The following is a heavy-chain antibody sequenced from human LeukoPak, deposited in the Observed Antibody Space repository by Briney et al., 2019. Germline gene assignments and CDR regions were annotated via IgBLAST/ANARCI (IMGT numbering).Heavy chain of an antibody. CDR1: GIAFDKNA. CDR2: ISHTGGAT. CDR3: AKGTMDGGQYYYDSS. V-gene: IGHV3-23*01. D-gene: IGHD3-22*01. J-gene: IGHJ4*02. Sequence: GGSLRLSCAAFGIAFDKNAMTWVRQVPGKGLEWVSTISHTGGATYYADSVKGRFTISRDNSKNTLYLQMNSLRAEDTAVYYCAKGTMDGGQYYYDSSGGQGTLVTVSS.